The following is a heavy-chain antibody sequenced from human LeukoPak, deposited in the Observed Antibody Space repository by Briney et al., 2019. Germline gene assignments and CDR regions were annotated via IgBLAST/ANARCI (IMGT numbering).Heavy chain of an antibody. Sequence: GGSLRLSCAASGFTFSSHWMHWVRQAPGKGLVCVARIKSDGTYRDYGDSVRGRFAISRDNAKDTLYLQMNSLRAEDTAVYYCVRDDRSYGVDYWGQGTPVTVSS. D-gene: IGHD4-17*01. J-gene: IGHJ4*02. CDR3: VRDDRSYGVDY. CDR1: GFTFSSHW. CDR2: IKSDGTYR. V-gene: IGHV3-74*01.